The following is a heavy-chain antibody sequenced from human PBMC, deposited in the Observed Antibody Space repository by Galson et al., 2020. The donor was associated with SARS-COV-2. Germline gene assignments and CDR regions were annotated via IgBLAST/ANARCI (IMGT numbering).Heavy chain of an antibody. D-gene: IGHD5-18*01. CDR2: IWYDASNK. Sequence: GGSLRLSRAASGFTFSSYGMHWVRQAPGKGLEWVAVIWYDASNKYYADSVKGRFTISRDNSKNTLYLQMNSLRAEDTAVYYCASEVLAVGYSYGSEVDYWGQGTLVTVSS. CDR1: GFTFSSYG. J-gene: IGHJ4*02. V-gene: IGHV3-33*01. CDR3: ASEVLAVGYSYGSEVDY.